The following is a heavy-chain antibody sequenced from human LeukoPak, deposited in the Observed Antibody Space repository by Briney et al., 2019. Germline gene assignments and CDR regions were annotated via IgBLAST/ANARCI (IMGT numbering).Heavy chain of an antibody. CDR1: GGSISSSSYY. J-gene: IGHJ2*01. V-gene: IGHV4-39*01. CDR3: ASIYCSGGSCHSKWYFDL. CDR2: IYHSGST. D-gene: IGHD2-15*01. Sequence: SETLSLTCTASGGSISSSSYYWGWIRQPPGKGLEWIGSIYHSGSTYYNPSLKSRVTISVDTSKNQLSLKLSSVTAADTAVYYCASIYCSGGSCHSKWYFDLWGRGTLVTVSS.